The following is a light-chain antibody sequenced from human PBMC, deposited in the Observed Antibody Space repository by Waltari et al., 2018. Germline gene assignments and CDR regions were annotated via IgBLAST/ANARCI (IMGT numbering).Light chain of an antibody. CDR1: QNINRN. Sequence: QSPGTLSLSPGERATLSCRASQNINRNLAWYQQKPGQAPRLLLYDASIKFTGTPDRFSGSGSGTDFTLAISRLEPDDFAVYYCLQHNAVPLTFGGGTKVEIK. J-gene: IGKJ4*01. V-gene: IGKV3-20*01. CDR3: LQHNAVPLT. CDR2: DAS.